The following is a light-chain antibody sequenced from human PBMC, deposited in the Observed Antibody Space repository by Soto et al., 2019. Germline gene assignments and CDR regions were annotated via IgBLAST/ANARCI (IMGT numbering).Light chain of an antibody. J-gene: IGKJ5*01. CDR2: DAS. Sequence: EIVLTQSPATLSLSPGEGATLYCRASQSVSSYLAWYQQKPGQAPRLLIYDASNRATGIPARFSGSGSGTDFTLTISSLEPEDFAVYYCQQRSNWPPEITFGQGTRLEIK. CDR1: QSVSSY. CDR3: QQRSNWPPEIT. V-gene: IGKV3-11*01.